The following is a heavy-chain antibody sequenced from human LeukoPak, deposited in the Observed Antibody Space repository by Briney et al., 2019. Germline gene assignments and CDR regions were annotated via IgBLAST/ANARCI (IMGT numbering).Heavy chain of an antibody. V-gene: IGHV3-43*02. D-gene: IGHD1-26*01. CDR3: AKGVRSGTYYNCFDP. Sequence: GGSLRLSCAASGFTLDDYALHWVRQAPGKGLEWISLISGDGDNTYYADSVKGRFTISRDNSKNSLYLQMSSLRAEDTAFYYCAKGVRSGTYYNCFDPWGQGTLVTVSS. CDR1: GFTLDDYA. CDR2: ISGDGDNT. J-gene: IGHJ5*02.